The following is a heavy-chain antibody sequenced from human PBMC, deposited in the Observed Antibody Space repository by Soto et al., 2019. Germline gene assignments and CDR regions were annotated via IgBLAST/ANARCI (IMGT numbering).Heavy chain of an antibody. D-gene: IGHD4-17*01. CDR2: IYWNDDK. J-gene: IGHJ4*02. Sequence: SGPTLVNPTQTLTLTCTFSGFSLSTSGVGVGWIRQPPGKALEWLALIYWNDDKRYSPSLKSRLTITKDTSKNQVVLTMTNMDPVDKATYYSAHSFAARSGDSSDFDDWGQGTLVTVSS. CDR1: GFSLSTSGVG. V-gene: IGHV2-5*01. CDR3: AHSFAARSGDSSDFDD.